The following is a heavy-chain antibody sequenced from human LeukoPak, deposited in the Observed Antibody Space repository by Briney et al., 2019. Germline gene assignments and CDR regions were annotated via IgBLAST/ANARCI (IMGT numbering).Heavy chain of an antibody. D-gene: IGHD2-15*01. Sequence: GGSLRLSCAASGFTFSSYAMSWVRQAPGKGLEWVSGISSSGSGTYYGDSVKGRFTISRDNSKNTLYLQMNSLRGEDTAVYYCARGRIGPDYWGQGSLATVSS. J-gene: IGHJ4*02. CDR2: ISSSGSGT. CDR3: ARGRIGPDY. CDR1: GFTFSSYA. V-gene: IGHV3-23*01.